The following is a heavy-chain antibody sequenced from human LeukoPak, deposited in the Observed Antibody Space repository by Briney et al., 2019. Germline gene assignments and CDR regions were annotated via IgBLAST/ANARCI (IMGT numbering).Heavy chain of an antibody. J-gene: IGHJ4*02. CDR1: GFTFSSYE. Sequence: GGPLRLSCAASGFTFSSYEMNWVRQAPGKGLEWVSYISSSGSTIYYADSVKGRFTISRDNAKNSLYLQMNSLRAEDTAVYYCAKRGYSYGYHFDYWGQGTLVTVSS. V-gene: IGHV3-48*03. D-gene: IGHD5-18*01. CDR3: AKRGYSYGYHFDY. CDR2: ISSSGSTI.